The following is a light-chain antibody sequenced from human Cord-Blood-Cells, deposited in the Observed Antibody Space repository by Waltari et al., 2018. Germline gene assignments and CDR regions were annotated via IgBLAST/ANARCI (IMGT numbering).Light chain of an antibody. Sequence: QSALTQPASVSGSPGQSITISCTGTSSDVGRYNLVSWYQQHPGKAPKLMIYEGSKRPSGVSNRVSGSKSGNTDSLTVSGLQAEDEADYYCCSYAGSSTYVFGTGTKVTVL. V-gene: IGLV2-23*01. CDR1: SSDVGRYNL. J-gene: IGLJ1*01. CDR2: EGS. CDR3: CSYAGSSTYV.